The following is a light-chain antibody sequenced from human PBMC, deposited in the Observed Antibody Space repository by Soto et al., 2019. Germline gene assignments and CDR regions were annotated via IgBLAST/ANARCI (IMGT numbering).Light chain of an antibody. CDR2: AAS. CDR3: QHSTTWT. Sequence: DIQMTQSPSSLSASVGDRVTITCRASQGISTYLKWYQQKPGKAPKLLIYAASSLQSGVTSRFSGSGSETDFTLTISSLQPEDFATYSCQHSTTWTFGHGTKVEIK. J-gene: IGKJ1*01. V-gene: IGKV1-39*01. CDR1: QGISTY.